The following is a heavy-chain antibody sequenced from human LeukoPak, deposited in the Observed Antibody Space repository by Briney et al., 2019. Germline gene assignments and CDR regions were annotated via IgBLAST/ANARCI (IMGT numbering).Heavy chain of an antibody. CDR3: ARVAKARSYYYGMDV. Sequence: SETLSLTCAVYGGSLSGYYWSWIRQPPGKGLEWIGEINHSGSTNYNPSLKSRVTISVDTSKNQFSLKLSSVTAADTAVYYCARVAKARSYYYGMDVWGQGTTVTVSS. D-gene: IGHD4/OR15-4a*01. V-gene: IGHV4-34*01. CDR2: INHSGST. J-gene: IGHJ6*02. CDR1: GGSLSGYY.